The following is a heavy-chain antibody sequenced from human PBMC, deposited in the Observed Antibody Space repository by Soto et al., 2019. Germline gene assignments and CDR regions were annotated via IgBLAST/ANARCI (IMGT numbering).Heavy chain of an antibody. CDR2: IYWDDDK. CDR1: GFSLSTSGVG. Sequence: QITLKESGPTLVKPTQTLTLTCTFSGFSLSTSGVGVGWIRQPPGKALEWLALIYWDDDKRYSPSLKSRLTITKDPSKNQVVLTMTNMDPVDTATYYCAHGAGSQWGHWFDPWGQGTLVTVSS. J-gene: IGHJ5*02. CDR3: AHGAGSQWGHWFDP. V-gene: IGHV2-5*02. D-gene: IGHD2-8*01.